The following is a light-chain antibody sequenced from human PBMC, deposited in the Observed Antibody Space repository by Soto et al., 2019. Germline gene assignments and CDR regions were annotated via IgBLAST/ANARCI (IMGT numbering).Light chain of an antibody. V-gene: IGLV2-23*02. CDR2: EVN. CDR1: SSDVGSYHF. J-gene: IGLJ2*01. CDR3: CSYAVTYVV. Sequence: QSALTQPAFVSGSPGRSITISCTGTSSDVGSYHFVSWYQQHPGKAPKLMLYEVNKRPSGVSNGLSDSKSGNTASLTISALQVEDEADYYCCSYAVTYVVFGGGTKLTVL.